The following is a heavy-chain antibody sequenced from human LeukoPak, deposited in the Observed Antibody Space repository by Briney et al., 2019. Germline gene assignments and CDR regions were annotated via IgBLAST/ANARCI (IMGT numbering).Heavy chain of an antibody. Sequence: GPSVKVSCKASGYTFTSYDINWVRQATGQGLEWMGWMNPNSGNTGYAQKFRGRVTMTRNTSITTAYMVLSSLRSEDTAVYYCASGGSMVRGVNEDYWGQGTLVTVSS. V-gene: IGHV1-8*01. CDR1: GYTFTSYD. CDR2: MNPNSGNT. CDR3: ASGGSMVRGVNEDY. J-gene: IGHJ4*02. D-gene: IGHD3-10*01.